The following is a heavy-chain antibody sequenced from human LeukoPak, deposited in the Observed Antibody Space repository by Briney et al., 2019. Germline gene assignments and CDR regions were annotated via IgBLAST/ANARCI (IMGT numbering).Heavy chain of an antibody. CDR2: IYYSGST. CDR3: ARDLLEFGFDP. D-gene: IGHD3-10*01. Sequence: PSETLSLTCTVSGGSISSYYWSWIRQPPGKGLEWIGYIYYSGSTNYNPSLKSRVTISVDTSKNQFSLKLSSVTAADTAVYYCARDLLEFGFDPWGQGTLVTVSS. J-gene: IGHJ5*02. CDR1: GGSISSYY. V-gene: IGHV4-59*01.